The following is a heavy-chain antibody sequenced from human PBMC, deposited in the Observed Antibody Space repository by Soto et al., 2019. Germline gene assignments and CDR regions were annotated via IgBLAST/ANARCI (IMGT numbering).Heavy chain of an antibody. CDR2: IVVGSGNT. J-gene: IGHJ4*02. Sequence: GASVKVSCKASGFTFTSSAVQWVRQARGQRLEWIGWIVVGSGNTNYAQKFQERVTITRDMSTSTAHMELSSLRSEDTAVYYCAAGTSALVGDYWGQGTLVTVSS. CDR1: GFTFTSSA. V-gene: IGHV1-58*01. D-gene: IGHD2-8*02. CDR3: AAGTSALVGDY.